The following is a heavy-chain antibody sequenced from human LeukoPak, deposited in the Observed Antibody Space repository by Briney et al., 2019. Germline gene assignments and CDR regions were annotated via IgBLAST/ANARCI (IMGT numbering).Heavy chain of an antibody. V-gene: IGHV3-30-3*01. CDR3: ASESGSYDY. CDR2: ISYDGDNK. Sequence: GRSLRLSCAASGFIFSSYAIHWVRQAPGKGLEWVAVISYDGDNKFYADSVKGRFTISRDNAKNSLYLQMNSLRAEDTAVYYCASESGSYDYWGQGTLVTVTS. CDR1: GFIFSSYA. J-gene: IGHJ4*02. D-gene: IGHD1-26*01.